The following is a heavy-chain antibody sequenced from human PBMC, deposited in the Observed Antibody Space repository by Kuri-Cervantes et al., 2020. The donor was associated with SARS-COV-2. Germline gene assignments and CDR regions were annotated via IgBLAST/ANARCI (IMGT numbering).Heavy chain of an antibody. CDR2: ISESGDIT. CDR3: AKGGVLGQTLHF. V-gene: IGHV3-23*01. Sequence: GGSLRLSCAASGFTFSSYAMTWVRQAPGKGLEWVSGISESGDITDYADSVKGRFTISRDSSMNTLYLQMDSLKVEDTAAYYCAKGGVLGQTLHFWGQGTLVTVSS. J-gene: IGHJ4*02. D-gene: IGHD3-16*01. CDR1: GFTFSSYA.